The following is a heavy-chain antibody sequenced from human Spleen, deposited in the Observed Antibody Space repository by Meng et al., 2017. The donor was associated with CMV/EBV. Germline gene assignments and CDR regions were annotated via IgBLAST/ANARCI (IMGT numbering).Heavy chain of an antibody. CDR2: IHYSGST. J-gene: IGHJ5*02. V-gene: IGHV4-31*03. CDR3: ARYVFDSSSLYSNWFDP. CDR1: GGSISSGTYY. Sequence: QWPLQESRPGLVKPSQTLSLPCTVSGGSISSGTYYWGWIRQLPGKGLEWIAYIHYSGSTYYSPSLKSRVTISVDTSRNQLSLKLSSMTAADTAVYYCARYVFDSSSLYSNWFDPWGQGTLVTVSS. D-gene: IGHD3-22*01.